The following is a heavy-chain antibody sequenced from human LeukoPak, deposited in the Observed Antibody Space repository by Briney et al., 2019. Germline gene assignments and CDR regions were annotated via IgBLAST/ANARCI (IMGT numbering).Heavy chain of an antibody. Sequence: SETLSLTCAVYGGSFSGYYWSWIRQPPGKGLEWIGEINHSGSTNYNPTLKSRVTISVDTSKNQFSLKLSSVTAADTAMYYCARGRVEMATIDFDYWGQGTLVTVSS. D-gene: IGHD5-24*01. CDR3: ARGRVEMATIDFDY. CDR1: GGSFSGYY. CDR2: INHSGST. V-gene: IGHV4-34*01. J-gene: IGHJ4*02.